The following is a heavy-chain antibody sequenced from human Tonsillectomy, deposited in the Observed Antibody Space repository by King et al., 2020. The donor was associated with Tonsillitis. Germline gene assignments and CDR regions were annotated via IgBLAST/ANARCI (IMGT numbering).Heavy chain of an antibody. J-gene: IGHJ4*02. CDR2: LSWNSCSI. V-gene: IGHV3-9*01. CDR3: AKEGPTDYFDY. Sequence: VQLVESGGGLVQPGRSLRLSCAASGFTFDDYAMHWVRQAPGNGLEWVSGLSWNSCSIGYADSVKGRFTISRDNAKNSLYLQMNSLRAEDTALYYCAKEGPTDYFDYWGQGTLVTVSS. CDR1: GFTFDDYA.